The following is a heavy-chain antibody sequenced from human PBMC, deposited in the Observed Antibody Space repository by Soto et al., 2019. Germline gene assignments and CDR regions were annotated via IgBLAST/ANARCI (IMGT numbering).Heavy chain of an antibody. V-gene: IGHV4-34*01. CDR2: INHSGST. CDR3: ASAPPYGDYLGYYYYYMDV. J-gene: IGHJ6*03. D-gene: IGHD4-17*01. CDR1: GGSFSGYY. Sequence: SETLSLTCAVYGGSFSGYYWSWIRQPPGKGLEWIGEINHSGSTNYNPSLKSRVTISVDTSKNQFSLKLSSVTAADTAVYYCASAPPYGDYLGYYYYYMDVWGKGTTVTVSS.